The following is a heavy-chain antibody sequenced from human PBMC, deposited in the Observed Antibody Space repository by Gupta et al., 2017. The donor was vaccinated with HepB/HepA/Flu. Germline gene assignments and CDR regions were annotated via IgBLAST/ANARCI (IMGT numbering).Heavy chain of an antibody. J-gene: IGHJ6*03. V-gene: IGHV1-18*01. D-gene: IGHD3-22*01. CDR1: GYTFTSYG. Sequence: QVQLVQSGAEVKKPGASVKVSCKASGYTFTSYGISWVRQAPGHGLEWMGWSSAYNGNTNYAQKLQGRVTMTTDTSTSTAYMVLRSLRSDDTAVYYCARAKSSGYYERSYMDVWGKGTTVTVSS. CDR2: SSAYNGNT. CDR3: ARAKSSGYYERSYMDV.